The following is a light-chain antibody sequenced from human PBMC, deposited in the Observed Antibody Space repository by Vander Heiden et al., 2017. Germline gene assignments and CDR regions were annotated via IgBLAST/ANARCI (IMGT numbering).Light chain of an antibody. Sequence: SYELTQPPSVSVSPGQTASITCSGHKLGDRFASWYQQKPCQSPVLVIYQDTERPSGIPERFSGSNSGNTATLTISGTQAMDEADYYCQSWDTSNVVLGGGTKLTVL. J-gene: IGLJ2*01. CDR1: KLGDRF. CDR3: QSWDTSNVV. CDR2: QDT. V-gene: IGLV3-1*01.